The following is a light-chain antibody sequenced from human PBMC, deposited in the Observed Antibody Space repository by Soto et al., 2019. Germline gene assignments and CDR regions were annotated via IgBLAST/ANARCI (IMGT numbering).Light chain of an antibody. CDR2: EDS. J-gene: IGLJ1*01. Sequence: QSALTQPASVSGSPGQSITISCSGTSSDVGSYNLVSWYQQHPGKAPKLIIYEDSKRPSGVSNRFSGSKSGNTASLTISGLQTEDEADYYCCSYADSSTYVFGTGTKVTLL. CDR3: CSYADSSTYV. CDR1: SSDVGSYNL. V-gene: IGLV2-23*01.